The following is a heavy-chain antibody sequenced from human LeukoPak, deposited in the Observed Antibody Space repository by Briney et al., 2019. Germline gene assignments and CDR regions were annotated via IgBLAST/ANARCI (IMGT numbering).Heavy chain of an antibody. V-gene: IGHV4-34*01. Sequence: PSETLSLTCAVYGGSFSGYYWSWIRQPPGKGLEWIGEINHSGSTNYNPPLKSRVTISVDTSKNQFSLKLSSVTAADTAVYYCAREMVRVEDYWGQGTLVTVSS. CDR2: INHSGST. CDR3: AREMVRVEDY. J-gene: IGHJ4*02. D-gene: IGHD3-10*01. CDR1: GGSFSGYY.